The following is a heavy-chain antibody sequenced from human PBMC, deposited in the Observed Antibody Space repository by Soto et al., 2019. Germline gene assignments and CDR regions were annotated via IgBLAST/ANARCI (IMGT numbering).Heavy chain of an antibody. D-gene: IGHD4-17*01. CDR3: ARDYGDGQFDY. V-gene: IGHV3-30-3*01. CDR1: GFTFSSYA. J-gene: IGHJ4*02. CDR2: ISYDGSKI. Sequence: PGGSLRLSCAASGFTFSSYAMHWVRQAPGKGLEWVAVISYDGSKIYYADSVKGRFTISRDNSKNTLYLQMNSLRAEDTAVYYCARDYGDGQFDYWGQGTLVTVSS.